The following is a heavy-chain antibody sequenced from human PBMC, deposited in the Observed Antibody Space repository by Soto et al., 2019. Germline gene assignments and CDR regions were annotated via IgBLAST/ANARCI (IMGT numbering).Heavy chain of an antibody. D-gene: IGHD3-10*01. CDR2: IDTVGTDS. CDR1: EFTFSGRS. V-gene: IGHV3-74*01. CDR3: DSGWFGPDV. J-gene: IGHJ6*03. Sequence: EVQLVESGGGLVQPGGSLRLSCAASEFTFSGRSVHWVRQAPGKGLVWVSGIDTVGTDSTYADSVKGRFTSSRDNAKNTVYLQMTSLRVEDTAVYYCDSGWFGPDVWGKGTTVTGSS.